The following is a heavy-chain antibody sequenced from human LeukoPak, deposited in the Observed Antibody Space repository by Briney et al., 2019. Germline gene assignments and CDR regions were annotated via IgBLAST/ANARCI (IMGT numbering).Heavy chain of an antibody. V-gene: IGHV2-5*02. D-gene: IGHD6-19*01. CDR2: IYWDDDK. Sequence: SGATLANPTQTLTLTCTFSGLSLRPSGLGVGWIRQPPGKDREWHALIYWDDDKRYTPSLNSSLTITKDTSKNQVVVTMTNMDPVDTATYYCAHRGIALAGPFDYWGQGTLVTVSS. CDR1: GLSLRPSGLG. CDR3: AHRGIALAGPFDY. J-gene: IGHJ4*02.